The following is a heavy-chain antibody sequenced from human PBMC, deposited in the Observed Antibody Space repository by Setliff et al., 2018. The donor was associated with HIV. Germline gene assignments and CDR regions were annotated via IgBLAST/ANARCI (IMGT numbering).Heavy chain of an antibody. D-gene: IGHD3-22*01. J-gene: IGHJ6*03. CDR3: ARRARDSSGYYYSYRHYYYYMDV. CDR2: INHSGST. Sequence: LSLTCAVYGGSFSGYYWSWIRQPPGKGLEWIGEINHSGSTNYNPSLKSRVTISVDTSKNQLSLKLSSVTAADTAVYYCARRARDSSGYYYSYRHYYYYMDVWGKGTTVTVSS. CDR1: GGSFSGYY. V-gene: IGHV4-34*01.